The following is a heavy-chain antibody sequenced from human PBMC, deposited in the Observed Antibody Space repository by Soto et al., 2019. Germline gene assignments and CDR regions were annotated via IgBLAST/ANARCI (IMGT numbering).Heavy chain of an antibody. D-gene: IGHD6-13*01. CDR1: GFTCSSYS. J-gene: IGHJ4*02. CDR3: ARDGGQQLSPFDY. CDR2: ISSSSSYI. V-gene: IGHV3-21*01. Sequence: GGSLRLSCAASGFTCSSYSRNWVRQAPGKGLEWVSSISSSSSYIYYADSVKGRFTISRDNAKNSLYLQMNSLRAEDTAVYYCARDGGQQLSPFDYWGQGTLVTVSS.